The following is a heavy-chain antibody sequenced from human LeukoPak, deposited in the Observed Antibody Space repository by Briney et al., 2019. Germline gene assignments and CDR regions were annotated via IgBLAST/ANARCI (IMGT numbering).Heavy chain of an antibody. CDR2: IYSGGST. J-gene: IGHJ4*02. V-gene: IGHV3-53*01. D-gene: IGHD3-10*01. Sequence: GGSLRLSCAASGFTVSSNYMSWVRQAPGKGLEWVSIIYSGGSTFYADSVKGRFTISRDNSKNTLYLQMNSLRAEDTAVYYCAKDLVGYYGSGSWIYWGQGTLVTVSS. CDR3: AKDLVGYYGSGSWIY. CDR1: GFTVSSNY.